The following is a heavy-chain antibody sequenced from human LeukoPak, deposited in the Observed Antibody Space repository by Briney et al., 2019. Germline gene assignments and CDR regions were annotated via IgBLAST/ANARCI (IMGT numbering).Heavy chain of an antibody. CDR3: ARGRYSYGWYYYDSSGYQLFDY. D-gene: IGHD3-22*01. J-gene: IGHJ4*02. V-gene: IGHV4-39*01. Sequence: PSETLSLPCTVSGGSISSSSYYWGWIRQPPGKGLEWIGSIYYSGSTYYNPSLKSRVTISVDTSKNQFSLKLSSVTAADTAVYYCARGRYSYGWYYYDSSGYQLFDYWGQGTLVTVSS. CDR2: IYYSGST. CDR1: GGSISSSSYY.